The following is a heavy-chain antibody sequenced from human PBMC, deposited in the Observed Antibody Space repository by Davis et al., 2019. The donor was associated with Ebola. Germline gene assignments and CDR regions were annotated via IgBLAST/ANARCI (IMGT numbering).Heavy chain of an antibody. D-gene: IGHD3-10*01. CDR2: ITLNSGTT. CDR1: GLTFDDYA. V-gene: IGHV3-9*01. CDR3: ARDQARVTGFDGMDV. Sequence: PGGSLRLSCATSGLTFDDYAMHWFRHAPGKGLEWVSGITLNSGTTAYADSVKGRFTISRDNAKDSLYLQMNSLRTEDTAVYYCARDQARVTGFDGMDVWGQGTTVTVSS. J-gene: IGHJ6*02.